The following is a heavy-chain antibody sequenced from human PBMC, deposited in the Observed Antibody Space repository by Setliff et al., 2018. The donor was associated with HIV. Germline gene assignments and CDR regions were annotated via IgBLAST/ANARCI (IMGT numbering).Heavy chain of an antibody. J-gene: IGHJ6*02. Sequence: LSLTCTVSGGSISSGAYYWSWIRQPAGKGLEWIGRFYTSGGTKYNTSLKSRITISVDTSKNQFSLKLTSVTAADTAVYYCARGRVEAGRPPGETGLSYYYHGMDVWCQGTTVTVSS. CDR2: FYTSGGT. D-gene: IGHD6-6*01. CDR1: GGSISSGAYY. V-gene: IGHV4-61*02. CDR3: ARGRVEAGRPPGETGLSYYYHGMDV.